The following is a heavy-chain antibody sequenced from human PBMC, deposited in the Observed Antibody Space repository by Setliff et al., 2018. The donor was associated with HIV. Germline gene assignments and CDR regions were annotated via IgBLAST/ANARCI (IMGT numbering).Heavy chain of an antibody. CDR3: ASSRPPDDSSGYLDH. Sequence: PGGSLRLSWVRGGFTFSNSWMTWVRQAPGKGLEWVANIKKDGSDKFYVDSVKGRFAISRDNAKNSLNLEMNSLRAEDTAIYYCASSRPPDDSSGYLDHWGQGTLVTVSS. CDR2: IKKDGSDK. J-gene: IGHJ4*01. V-gene: IGHV3-7*03. D-gene: IGHD3-22*01. CDR1: GFTFSNSW.